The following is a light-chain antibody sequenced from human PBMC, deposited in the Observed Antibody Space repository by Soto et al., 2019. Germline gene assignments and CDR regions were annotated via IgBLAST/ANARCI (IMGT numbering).Light chain of an antibody. V-gene: IGKV1-39*01. Sequence: DIQMTQSPSSLYASVGDRVTIACRASQSISNYLNWYQQKPGKAPKLLIYAASSLQSGVPSRFRGSGSGTDFTLTISSLQPEDFATYYCQQSYSTPHTFGPGTKVDIK. CDR1: QSISNY. J-gene: IGKJ3*01. CDR3: QQSYSTPHT. CDR2: AAS.